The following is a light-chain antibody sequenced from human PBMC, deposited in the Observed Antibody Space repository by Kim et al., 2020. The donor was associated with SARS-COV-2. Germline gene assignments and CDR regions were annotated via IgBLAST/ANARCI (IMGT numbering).Light chain of an antibody. J-gene: IGKJ3*01. V-gene: IGKV1-39*01. CDR3: QQSYITPFT. Sequence: DIQMTQSPSSLSASVGDRVTITCRTTQSISSHLNWYQQKPGRAPKLLISAASTLQGGVPSRFSGSGSETDFTLTISSLLPEYFATYFCQQSYITPFTFGPGTKVDIK. CDR1: QSISSH. CDR2: AAS.